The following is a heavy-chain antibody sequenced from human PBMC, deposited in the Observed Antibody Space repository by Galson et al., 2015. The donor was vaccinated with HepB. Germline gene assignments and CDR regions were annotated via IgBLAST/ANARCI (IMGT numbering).Heavy chain of an antibody. V-gene: IGHV3-21*01. J-gene: IGHJ6*02. CDR3: TRDVGNTKTYQYHGMGV. CDR1: GFTFSDHS. D-gene: IGHD2-2*01. CDR2: ISRTSINI. Sequence: SLRLSCAASGFTFSDHSMNWVRQAPGKGLEWVSSISRTSININYADSVKGRYTISRDNAKNSLYLQMNSLRAEDTAVYYCTRDVGNTKTYQYHGMGVWGQGTTITVSS.